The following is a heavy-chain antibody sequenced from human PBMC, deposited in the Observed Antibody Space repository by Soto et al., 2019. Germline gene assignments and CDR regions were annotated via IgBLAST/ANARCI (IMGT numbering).Heavy chain of an antibody. CDR1: GFTLIRYC. J-gene: IGHJ4*02. V-gene: IGHV1-18*01. CDR3: AKAKTQWLPQTRFDY. CDR2: ISAYNGNT. D-gene: IGHD5-12*01. Sequence: APVEGSRQGSGFTLIRYCICSVGQAPGQGLEWMGWISAYNGNTNYAQKLQGRVTMTTDTSTSTAYMELRSLRSDDTAVYYCAKAKTQWLPQTRFDYWGQGTLVTVSS.